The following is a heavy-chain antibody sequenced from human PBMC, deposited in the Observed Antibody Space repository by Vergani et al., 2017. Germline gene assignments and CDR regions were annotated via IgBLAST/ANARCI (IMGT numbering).Heavy chain of an antibody. D-gene: IGHD6-6*01. CDR3: AREYSSSAARLYYFDY. CDR2: IWYDGSNK. CDR1: GFTFSSYG. J-gene: IGHJ4*02. Sequence: QVQLVESGGGVVQPGRSLRLSCAASGFTFSSYGMHWVRQAPGKGLEWVAVIWYDGSNKYYADSVKGRFTISRDNSKSTLYLQMNSLRAEDTAVYYCAREYSSSAARLYYFDYWGQGTLVTVSS. V-gene: IGHV3-33*01.